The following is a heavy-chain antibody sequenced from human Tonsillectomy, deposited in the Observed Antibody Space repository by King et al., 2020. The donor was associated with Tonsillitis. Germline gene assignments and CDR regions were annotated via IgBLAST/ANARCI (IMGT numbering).Heavy chain of an antibody. CDR1: GASISSSNFY. CDR2: IYHSGST. D-gene: IGHD2-2*01. Sequence: QLQESGPGLVKPSETLSLTCTVSGASISSSNFYWGWIRQPPGQGLEWIGRIYHSGSTNYNPSLKSRVTISLDTSKNQFSLKLNSVTAADTAVYYCGTYSTAGGGVDPWGQGALVTVSS. J-gene: IGHJ5*02. CDR3: GTYSTAGGGVDP. V-gene: IGHV4-39*07.